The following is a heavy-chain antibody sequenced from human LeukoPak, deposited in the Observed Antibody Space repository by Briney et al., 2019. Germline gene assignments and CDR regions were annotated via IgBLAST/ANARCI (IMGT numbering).Heavy chain of an antibody. V-gene: IGHV3-30*02. D-gene: IGHD6-13*01. CDR3: AKDPYSSSWDPPDY. CDR2: IRYDGSNK. Sequence: GGSLRLSCAASGFTFSSYGMHWVRQAPGKGLEWVAFIRYDGSNKYYADSVKGRFTISRDNSKNTLYLQMNSLRAEDTAVYYCAKDPYSSSWDPPDYWGQGTLVTVSS. J-gene: IGHJ4*02. CDR1: GFTFSSYG.